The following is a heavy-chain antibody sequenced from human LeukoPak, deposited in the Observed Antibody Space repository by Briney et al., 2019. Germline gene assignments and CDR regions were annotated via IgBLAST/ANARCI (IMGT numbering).Heavy chain of an antibody. J-gene: IGHJ4*02. D-gene: IGHD6-6*01. Sequence: GGSLRLSCAATGFTVSSTYLTWVRQAPGKGLEWLSVIYSGGYTYYADSVKGRFFISRDISENMVYLQMNSLSVEDTAVYFCARGRPAHYFDSWGPGTLVTVS. CDR2: IYSGGYT. CDR3: ARGRPAHYFDS. V-gene: IGHV3-66*01. CDR1: GFTVSSTY.